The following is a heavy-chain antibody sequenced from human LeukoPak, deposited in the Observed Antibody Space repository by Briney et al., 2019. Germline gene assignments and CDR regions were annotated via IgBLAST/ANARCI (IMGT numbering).Heavy chain of an antibody. CDR1: GFTFSTYW. J-gene: IGHJ4*02. D-gene: IGHD1-26*01. CDR2: IKQDGSQK. Sequence: GRSLRLSCAVSGFTFSTYWMSWVRQAPGKGLEWVANIKQDGSQKYYVHSVKGRFTISRDNAKNSLYLQMNSLRAEDTAVYYCAREKSGSNAAFDYWGQGTLVTVSS. CDR3: AREKSGSNAAFDY. V-gene: IGHV3-7*01.